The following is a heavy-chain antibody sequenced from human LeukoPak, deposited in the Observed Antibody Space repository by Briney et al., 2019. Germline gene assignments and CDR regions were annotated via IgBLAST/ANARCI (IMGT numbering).Heavy chain of an antibody. CDR1: GFTFSKYW. CDR2: INTDGTVT. V-gene: IGHV3-74*01. Sequence: GGSLRLSCAASGFTFSKYWMLWARQASGKGLESVSRINTDGTVTTYADSVKGRFTVSRDNADNTMFLQMNSVRDEDTAVYYCATKQWLAPPPDSWGQGTPVTVSS. CDR3: ATKQWLAPPPDS. J-gene: IGHJ4*02. D-gene: IGHD6-19*01.